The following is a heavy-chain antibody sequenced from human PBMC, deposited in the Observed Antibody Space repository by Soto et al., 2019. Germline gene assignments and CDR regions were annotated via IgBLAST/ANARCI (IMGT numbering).Heavy chain of an antibody. V-gene: IGHV1-3*01. CDR1: GYTFTRYT. J-gene: IGHJ5*02. D-gene: IGHD2-15*01. CDR3: ARGIATGPLDP. CDR2: INPDNGNT. Sequence: QVQLVQSGAEVKKPGASVKISCKASGYTFTRYTMNWVRQAPGQRLEWMGWINPDNGNTKSSQKFQDRVIITRDTSASTAYMALSSLRSEDTAVYYCARGIATGPLDPWCQGNLVTVSS.